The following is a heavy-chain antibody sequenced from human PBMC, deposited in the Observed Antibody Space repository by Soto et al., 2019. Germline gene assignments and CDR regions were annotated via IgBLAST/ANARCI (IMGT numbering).Heavy chain of an antibody. Sequence: GASVKVSCRASGGTFSSYAISWVRQAPGQGLEWMGWISAYNGNTNYAQKLQGRVTMTTDTSASTAYMELRSLRSDDTAVYYCARFGVPAAIFGRNYYYGMDVWGQGTTFTVSS. CDR3: ARFGVPAAIFGRNYYYGMDV. J-gene: IGHJ6*02. V-gene: IGHV1-18*01. CDR2: ISAYNGNT. D-gene: IGHD2-2*01. CDR1: GGTFSSYA.